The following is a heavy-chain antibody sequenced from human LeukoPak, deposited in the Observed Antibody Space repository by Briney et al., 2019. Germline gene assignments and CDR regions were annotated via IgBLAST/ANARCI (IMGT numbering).Heavy chain of an antibody. J-gene: IGHJ4*02. V-gene: IGHV1-8*01. Sequence: ASVKVSCKASGYTFTSYDINWVRQATGQGLEWMGWMNPNSGNTGYAQKFQGRVTMTRNTSISTAYMELSSLGSEDTAVYYCARGLGTIRSLRYYFDYWGQGTLVTVSS. CDR1: GYTFTSYD. CDR2: MNPNSGNT. CDR3: ARGLGTIRSLRYYFDY. D-gene: IGHD7-27*01.